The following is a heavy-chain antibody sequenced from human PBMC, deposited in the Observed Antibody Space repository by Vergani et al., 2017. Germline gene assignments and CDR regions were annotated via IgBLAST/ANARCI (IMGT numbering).Heavy chain of an antibody. CDR1: GYTFTGYY. V-gene: IGHV1-2*02. J-gene: IGHJ5*02. CDR3: ARGAEEAADLGLFDP. D-gene: IGHD6-13*01. CDR2: INPNSGDT. Sequence: QVQLVQSGAEVKKPGASVKVSCKASGYTFTGYYMHWVRPAPGQGLEWMGWINPNSGDTNYAQKFQGRFTVTRDPSISTAYMDLSRLGADDTAVYYCARGAEEAADLGLFDPWGQGILVTVSS.